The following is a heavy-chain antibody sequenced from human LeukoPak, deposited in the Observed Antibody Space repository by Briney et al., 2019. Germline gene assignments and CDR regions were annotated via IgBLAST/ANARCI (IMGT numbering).Heavy chain of an antibody. D-gene: IGHD3-22*01. CDR3: ARGSMIVVVRKPFDI. J-gene: IGHJ3*02. V-gene: IGHV4-34*01. CDR2: INHSGST. CDR1: GGSFSGYY. Sequence: SETLSLTCAVYGGSFSGYYWSWIRQPPGKGLEWIGEINHSGSTNYNPSLKSRVSISVDTSKNQFSLKLSSVTAADTAVYYCARGSMIVVVRKPFDIWGQGTMVTVSS.